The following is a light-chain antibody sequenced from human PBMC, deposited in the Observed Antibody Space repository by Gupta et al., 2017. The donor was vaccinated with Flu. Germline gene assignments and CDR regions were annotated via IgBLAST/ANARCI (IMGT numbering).Light chain of an antibody. CDR1: QSISSW. Sequence: DIQMTMSTSTLTTTVVDRVTITCRASQSISSWLDWYQQKPGKAPKHLIYKASSLGSGVPSRFSGSGCGTEFTHTSSSLQPDGCATYYCQQYKSYSPWTFGQGTKVEIK. CDR3: QQYKSYSPWT. J-gene: IGKJ1*01. CDR2: KAS. V-gene: IGKV1-5*03.